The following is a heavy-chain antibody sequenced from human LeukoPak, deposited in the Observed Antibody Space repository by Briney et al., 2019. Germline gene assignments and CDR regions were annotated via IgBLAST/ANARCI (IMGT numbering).Heavy chain of an antibody. CDR2: IHSSGST. CDR1: GFSITTYY. J-gene: IGHJ4*02. Sequence: SETLSLTCTVSGFSITTYYWSWIRQSPGHGLEWIGLIHSSGSTTYNPSLKTRVTISVDTSKTQFSLHLSSVTAADTAVYYGARDISEVGESHYFDYWGQGTLVTVTS. D-gene: IGHD1-26*01. V-gene: IGHV4-59*01. CDR3: ARDISEVGESHYFDY.